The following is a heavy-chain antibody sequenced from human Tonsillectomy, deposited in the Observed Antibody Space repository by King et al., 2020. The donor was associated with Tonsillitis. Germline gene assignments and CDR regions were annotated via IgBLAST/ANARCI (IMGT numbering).Heavy chain of an antibody. D-gene: IGHD2-2*01. CDR2: IKEDGSEK. CDR3: AGDLGDCSTTSCSFWYFDY. CDR1: GFTFTSYW. Sequence: VQLVESGGGLVQPGGSLRLSCAASGFTFTSYWMTWVRQAPGKGLEWVANIKEDGSEKYYVDSVKGRFTISRDNAKNSLYLQMNSLRAEDTAVYYCAGDLGDCSTTSCSFWYFDYWGQGTLVTVSS. J-gene: IGHJ4*02. V-gene: IGHV3-7*01.